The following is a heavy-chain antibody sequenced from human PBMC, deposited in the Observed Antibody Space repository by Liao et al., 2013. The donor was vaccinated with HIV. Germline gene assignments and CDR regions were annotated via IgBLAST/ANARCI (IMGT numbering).Heavy chain of an antibody. J-gene: IGHJ4*02. V-gene: IGHV4-61*02. CDR3: ARQGHDYGDLGVYSFDC. D-gene: IGHD4-17*01. CDR2: VYPSVST. Sequence: QVQLQESGPGLVKPSQTLSLTCTVSGASISSGDYNWIWIRQPAGKGLEWIGRVYPSVSTNYNPSLKSRVTMSVDTSKNQFSLKLSSVTAADTAVYYCARQGHDYGDLGVYSFDCWGQGTLVTVSS. CDR1: GASISSGDYN.